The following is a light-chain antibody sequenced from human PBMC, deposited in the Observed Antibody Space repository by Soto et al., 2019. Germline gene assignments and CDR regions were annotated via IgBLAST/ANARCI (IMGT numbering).Light chain of an antibody. Sequence: EFVWTQSPIPLSLSPGERATLSCRASQSFRGLLAWYQQKPGQAPRLLIYDEYNRATGIPHRFSGSGSGTDFTLTISSLEPEDSAVYYCQKRHMWPITFGQGTRLEIK. V-gene: IGKV3-11*01. CDR3: QKRHMWPIT. CDR2: DEY. J-gene: IGKJ5*01. CDR1: QSFRGL.